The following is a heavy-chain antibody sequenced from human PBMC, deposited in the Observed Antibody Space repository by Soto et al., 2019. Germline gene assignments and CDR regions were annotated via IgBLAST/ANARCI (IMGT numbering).Heavy chain of an antibody. J-gene: IGHJ6*02. D-gene: IGHD1-1*01. CDR1: GGSISGYY. V-gene: IGHV4-59*01. CDR3: AREGREHSYYYGMDV. Sequence: KPSETLSLTCSVSGGSISGYYRSWIRQPPGKGLEWIGYIYDSGSTNYNPSLKSRVTISVDTSKNQFSLKLSSVTAADTAVYYCAREGREHSYYYGMDVWGQGTTVTVSS. CDR2: IYDSGST.